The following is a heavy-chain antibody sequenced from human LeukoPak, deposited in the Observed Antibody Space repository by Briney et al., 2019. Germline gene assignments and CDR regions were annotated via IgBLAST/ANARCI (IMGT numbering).Heavy chain of an antibody. CDR3: ARGQLLQDFDY. J-gene: IGHJ4*02. V-gene: IGHV1-8*03. CDR2: MNPNSGNT. Sequence: ASVKVSCKASGYTFTSYDINWVRQATGQGLEWMGWMNPNSGNTVYAQKFQGRVTITRNTSISTAYMELSSLRSEDTAVYYCARGQLLQDFDYWGQGTLVTVSS. CDR1: GYTFTSYD. D-gene: IGHD2-2*01.